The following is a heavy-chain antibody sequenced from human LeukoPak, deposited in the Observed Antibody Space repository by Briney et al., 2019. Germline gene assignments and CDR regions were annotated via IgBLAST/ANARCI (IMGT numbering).Heavy chain of an antibody. CDR1: GYTFTNYG. V-gene: IGHV1-18*01. Sequence: ASVKVSCKASGYTFTNYGINWLRQAPGQGRERMGWISAYNCNTHYVQELQGRVTMTTNTYTSTAYLQLRSLRSDDTAVYYCARDSSGYPRDASDYWGQGTLVTVSS. J-gene: IGHJ4*02. D-gene: IGHD3-22*01. CDR3: ARDSSGYPRDASDY. CDR2: ISAYNCNT.